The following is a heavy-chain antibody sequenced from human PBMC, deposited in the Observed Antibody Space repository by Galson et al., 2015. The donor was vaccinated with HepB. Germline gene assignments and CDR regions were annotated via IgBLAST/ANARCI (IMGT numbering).Heavy chain of an antibody. CDR1: GFTFSRYA. CDR2: ISGSGADT. D-gene: IGHD2-2*01. Sequence: SLRLSCAASGFTFSRYAMSWVRQAPGKGLEWVSVISGSGADTYHSVSVKGRFTISRDNSKNTLYLQMNSLRVEDTAVYYCAGGIVPAAIGDYWGQGTLVTVSS. J-gene: IGHJ4*02. V-gene: IGHV3-23*01. CDR3: AGGIVPAAIGDY.